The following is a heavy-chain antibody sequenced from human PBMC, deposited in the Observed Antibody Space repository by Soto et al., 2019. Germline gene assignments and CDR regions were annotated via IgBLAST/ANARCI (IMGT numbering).Heavy chain of an antibody. J-gene: IGHJ4*02. CDR2: IIPIFGTA. D-gene: IGHD4-17*01. V-gene: IGHV1-69*13. Sequence: ASVKVSCKASGGTFSSYAISWVRQAPGQGLEWMGGIIPIFGTANYAQKFQGRVMITADESTSTAYMELSSLRSEDTAVYYCASGETVSYAYYFDYWGQGTLVTVSS. CDR1: GGTFSSYA. CDR3: ASGETVSYAYYFDY.